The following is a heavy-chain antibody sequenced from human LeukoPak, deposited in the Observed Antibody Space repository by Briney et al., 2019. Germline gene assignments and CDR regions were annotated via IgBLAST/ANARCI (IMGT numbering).Heavy chain of an antibody. J-gene: IGHJ6*02. CDR1: GFTFDDYV. Sequence: GGSLRLSCAASGFTFDDYVMHWVRQAPGKGLEWVSGISWNSGSIGYADSVKGRFTISRDNSKNTLYLQMNSLRAEDTAVYYCAKDLHYDSSGYPYYYYYGMDVWGQGTTVTVSS. CDR3: AKDLHYDSSGYPYYYYYGMDV. CDR2: ISWNSGSI. V-gene: IGHV3-9*01. D-gene: IGHD3-22*01.